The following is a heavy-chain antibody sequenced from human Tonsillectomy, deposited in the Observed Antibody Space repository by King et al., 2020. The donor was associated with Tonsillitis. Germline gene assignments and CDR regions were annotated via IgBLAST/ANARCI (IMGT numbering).Heavy chain of an antibody. CDR1: GGTFSSFA. J-gene: IGHJ4*02. Sequence: VQLVESAAEVKKPGSSVKVSCKASGGTFSSFAVSWVRQAPGQGLEWMGGIVPIFYTLHYAQKFQGRVTIFADESTTTAYMELSSLTSEDTAVYYCARHTSGWYYFDYWGQGTLVTVSS. D-gene: IGHD6-19*01. V-gene: IGHV1-69*01. CDR2: IVPIFYTL. CDR3: ARHTSGWYYFDY.